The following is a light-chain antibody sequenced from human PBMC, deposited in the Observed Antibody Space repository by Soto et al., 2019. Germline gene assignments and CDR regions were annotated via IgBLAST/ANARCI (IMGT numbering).Light chain of an antibody. CDR1: QSVSSSY. J-gene: IGKJ1*01. V-gene: IGKV3-20*01. Sequence: EIVLTQSPGTLSVSPGERGTLSCRASQSVSSSYLAWYQQKPGQAPRLLIYGASSRAIGIPDRFSGSGSGTDFTLTISRLEPEDFAVYYCQHYGSSLWTFGQGTKVEIK. CDR2: GAS. CDR3: QHYGSSLWT.